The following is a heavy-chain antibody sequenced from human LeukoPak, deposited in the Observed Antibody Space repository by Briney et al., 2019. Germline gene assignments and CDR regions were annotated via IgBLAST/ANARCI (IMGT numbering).Heavy chain of an antibody. CDR1: GGSISSYY. CDR3: ARGHSTYDSSGYGTYYFDY. V-gene: IGHV4-4*07. D-gene: IGHD3-22*01. J-gene: IGHJ4*02. CDR2: IYTGGST. Sequence: PSETLSLTCTVSGGSISSYYWSWIRQPAGKGLEWIGRIYTGGSTNYNPSLKSRVTMSVDTSKNQFSLKLSSVTAADTAVYYCARGHSTYDSSGYGTYYFDYWGQGTLVTVSS.